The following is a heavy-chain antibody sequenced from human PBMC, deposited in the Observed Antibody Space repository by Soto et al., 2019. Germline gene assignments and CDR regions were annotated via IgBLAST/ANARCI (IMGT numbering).Heavy chain of an antibody. Sequence: PGGSLRLSCAASGFTFSSYSMNWVRQAPGKGLEWVSSISSSSSYIYYADSVKGRFTISRDNAKNSLYLQMNSLRAEDTAVYYCARSLYSSGWYAVDYWGQGTLVTVSS. V-gene: IGHV3-21*01. CDR2: ISSSSSYI. J-gene: IGHJ4*02. CDR1: GFTFSSYS. D-gene: IGHD6-19*01. CDR3: ARSLYSSGWYAVDY.